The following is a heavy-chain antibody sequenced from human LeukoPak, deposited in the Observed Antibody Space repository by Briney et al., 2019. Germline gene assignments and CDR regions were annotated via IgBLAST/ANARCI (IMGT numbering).Heavy chain of an antibody. CDR2: INHLGSQT. CDR3: VRARFTTFVYY. CDR1: GFTFKDFY. J-gene: IGHJ4*02. D-gene: IGHD3-16*01. V-gene: IGHV3-11*05. Sequence: PGGSLTFSCAASGFTFKDFYMSWVRQAPGKGLEWVSYINHLGSQTDYADSVKGRFTISRDNAKNSLSLQMNNLSVDDTAVYYCVRARFTTFVYYWGQGTLVTVSS.